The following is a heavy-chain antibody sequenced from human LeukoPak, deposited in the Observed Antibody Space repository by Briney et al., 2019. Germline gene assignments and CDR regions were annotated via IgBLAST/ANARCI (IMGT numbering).Heavy chain of an antibody. CDR2: IYPGDSDT. Sequence: GESLKISCKGSGYSFSSYWIGWVRQMPGKGLEWMGIIYPGDSDTRYSPSFEGQDTISADKSISTAYLQWSSLKASDTAMYYCATYSSGSNFDYWGQGTLVTVSS. CDR3: ATYSSGSNFDY. CDR1: GYSFSSYW. V-gene: IGHV5-51*01. J-gene: IGHJ4*02. D-gene: IGHD6-19*01.